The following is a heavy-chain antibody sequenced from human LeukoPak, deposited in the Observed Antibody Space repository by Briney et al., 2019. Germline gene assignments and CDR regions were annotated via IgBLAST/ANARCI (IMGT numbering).Heavy chain of an antibody. J-gene: IGHJ4*02. CDR3: ARGSDSSGYYAVY. Sequence: MPSETLSLTCTVSGGSISSYYWSWIRQPPGKGLEWIGYIYYSGSTNYNPSLKSRVTISVDTSKNQFSLKLSSVTAADTAVYYCARGSDSSGYYAVYWGQGTLVTVSS. CDR1: GGSISSYY. V-gene: IGHV4-59*01. D-gene: IGHD3-22*01. CDR2: IYYSGST.